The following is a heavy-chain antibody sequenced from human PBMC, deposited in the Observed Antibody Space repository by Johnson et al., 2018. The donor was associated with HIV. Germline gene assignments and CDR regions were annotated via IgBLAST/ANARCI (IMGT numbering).Heavy chain of an antibody. V-gene: IGHV3-7*05. Sequence: VQLVESGGGLVQPGGSLRLSCAASGFTFSSYWMSWVRQAPGKGLEWVANIKQDGSEKYYVDSVKGRFTISRDNAKNSLYLQMNSLRAGDTGIYYCARRSTESDAFDVWGPGTVVIVSS. CDR2: IKQDGSEK. D-gene: IGHD2-2*01. CDR1: GFTFSSYW. CDR3: ARRSTESDAFDV. J-gene: IGHJ3*01.